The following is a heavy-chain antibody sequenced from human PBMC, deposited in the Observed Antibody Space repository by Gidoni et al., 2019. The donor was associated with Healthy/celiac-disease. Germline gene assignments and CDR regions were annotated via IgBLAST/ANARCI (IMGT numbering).Heavy chain of an antibody. CDR1: VCSISTLCYY. Sequence: QVQLQYTCPGLVQPSPTLSLHCTISVCSISTLCYYWRWIRQHQGKGLEWIGYIDYSGCTYYNPALKSRVTISVDTSKNQFSLKLSSVTAADTAVYYCARGLGITMIRRGKWFDPWGQGTLVNVSS. V-gene: IGHV4-31*03. J-gene: IGHJ5*02. CDR2: IDYSGCT. CDR3: ARGLGITMIRRGKWFDP. D-gene: IGHD3-22*01.